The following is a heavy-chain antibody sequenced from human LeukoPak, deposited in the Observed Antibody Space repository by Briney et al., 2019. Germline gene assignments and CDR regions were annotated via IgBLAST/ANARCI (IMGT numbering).Heavy chain of an antibody. V-gene: IGHV3-11*01. CDR2: ISSSGRTI. CDR1: GITFSDHY. CDR3: ARPKSENAYGQHHGLDN. J-gene: IGHJ4*02. Sequence: GGSLRLSCAASGITFSDHYMNWLRQAPGKGLEWVSYISSSGRTIDYADSVKGRFTISRDNAKKSLYLKMNSLRTEDTAVYYCARPKSENAYGQHHGLDNWGQGILVTVSS. D-gene: IGHD3-10*01.